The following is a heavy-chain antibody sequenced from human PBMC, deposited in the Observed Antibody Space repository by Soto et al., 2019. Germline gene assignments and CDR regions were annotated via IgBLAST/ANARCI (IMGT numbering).Heavy chain of an antibody. CDR1: GYTFTSYG. Sequence: ASVKVSCKASGYTFTSYGISWVRQAPGQGLEWMGWISAYNGNTNYAQKLQGRVTMTTDTSTSTAYMELRSLRSGDTAVYYCARRVRYSGYDERYYYYYGMDVWGQGTTVTVSS. V-gene: IGHV1-18*01. CDR3: ARRVRYSGYDERYYYYYGMDV. J-gene: IGHJ6*02. D-gene: IGHD5-12*01. CDR2: ISAYNGNT.